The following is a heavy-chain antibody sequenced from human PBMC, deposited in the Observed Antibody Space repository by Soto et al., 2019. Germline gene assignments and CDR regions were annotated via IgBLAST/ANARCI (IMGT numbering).Heavy chain of an antibody. D-gene: IGHD6-13*01. V-gene: IGHV5-10-1*01. CDR2: IDPSDSHT. CDR1: GYSFTSYR. CDR3: AGRNTGSWSFA. J-gene: IGHJ5*02. Sequence: PGESLKTSCKGAGYSFTSYRINWVRQMRGKGLEWMGRIDPSDSHTNYTPSFQGHVTISAEESIRTAYVQWSSLKASDAAMYYCAGRNTGSWSFAWGQGTLVTVSS.